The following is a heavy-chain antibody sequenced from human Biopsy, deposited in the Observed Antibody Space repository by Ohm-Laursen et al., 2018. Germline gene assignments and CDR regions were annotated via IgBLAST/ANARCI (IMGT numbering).Heavy chain of an antibody. V-gene: IGHV4-59*11. Sequence: GTLSLTCTVSGGSFTGHYWRWIRQPPGKGLEWIGHISYTGYTSYNASLKSRVTISVDTSRNHFSLRLSSLTAADTAVYCCARGSNDFGGLYFPRWGQGTLLTVSS. D-gene: IGHD4-23*01. CDR2: ISYTGYT. CDR3: ARGSNDFGGLYFPR. CDR1: GGSFTGHY. J-gene: IGHJ4*02.